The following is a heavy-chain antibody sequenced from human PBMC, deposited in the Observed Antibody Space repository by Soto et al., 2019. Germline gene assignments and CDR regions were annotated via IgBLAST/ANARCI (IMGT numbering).Heavy chain of an antibody. CDR3: ASLYTSSRGFES. CDR2: IHYSGST. CDR1: GGSISSYY. D-gene: IGHD6-13*01. Sequence: SDTLSLTCTVSGGSISSYYWSWIRQTPGKGLDWIGYIHYSGSTKYNPSLKSRVTMSLDTSKKQFSLELSSVTAADATVYYCASLYTSSRGFESWGQGTLVTVSS. J-gene: IGHJ4*02. V-gene: IGHV4-59*08.